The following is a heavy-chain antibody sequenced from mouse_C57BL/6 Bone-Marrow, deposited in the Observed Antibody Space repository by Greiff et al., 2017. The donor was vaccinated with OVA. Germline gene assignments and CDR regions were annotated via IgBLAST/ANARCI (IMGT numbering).Heavy chain of an antibody. D-gene: IGHD4-1*01. J-gene: IGHJ1*03. CDR1: GYAFTNYL. Sequence: VQLQQSGAELVRPGTSVKVSCKASGYAFTNYLIEWVKQRPGQGLEWIGVINPGSGGTNYNEKFKGKATLTADKSSSTAYMQLSSLTSEDSAVYFCARQGSGDLYFDVWGTGTTVTVSS. CDR3: ARQGSGDLYFDV. CDR2: INPGSGGT. V-gene: IGHV1-54*01.